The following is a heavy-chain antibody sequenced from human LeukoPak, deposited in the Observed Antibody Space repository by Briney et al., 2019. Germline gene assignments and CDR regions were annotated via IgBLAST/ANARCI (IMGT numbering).Heavy chain of an antibody. J-gene: IGHJ4*02. D-gene: IGHD6-19*01. V-gene: IGHV4-59*11. CDR2: THSNGRT. CDR1: DASISSHY. CDR3: ARGGWSLDY. Sequence: PSETLSLTCTVSDASISSHYWSWIRQPPGKGLEWIGYTHSNGRTNFNPSLKSRVTMSVDTSKDQFSLKLTSVTTADTAVYYCARGGWSLDYWGQGALVTVSS.